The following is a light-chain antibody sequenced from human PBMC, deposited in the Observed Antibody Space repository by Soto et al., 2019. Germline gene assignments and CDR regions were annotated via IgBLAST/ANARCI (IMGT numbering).Light chain of an antibody. CDR2: AAS. J-gene: IGKJ4*01. Sequence: DIQMTQSPSSVSASVGDRVTITCRASQDISNWLVCYQQEPGKAPKLLIFAASSLHTGVPSRFSGSGSGTDFTLTISSLQPEDFASYYCLQTKSYPLTFGGGTKVEIK. CDR1: QDISNW. V-gene: IGKV1-12*01. CDR3: LQTKSYPLT.